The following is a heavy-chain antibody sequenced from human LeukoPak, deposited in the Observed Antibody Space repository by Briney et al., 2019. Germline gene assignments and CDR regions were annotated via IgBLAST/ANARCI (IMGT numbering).Heavy chain of an antibody. CDR2: IGTAGDT. V-gene: IGHV3-13*04. CDR3: ARSSGGYGMDV. J-gene: IGHJ6*02. CDR1: GFTFSSYD. D-gene: IGHD3-10*01. Sequence: GGSLRLSCAAYGFTFSSYDMHCVRQATGKGLEWVSAIGTAGDTYYPGSVKGRFTISRENAKNSLYLQMNSLRAGDTAVYYCARSSGGYGMDVWGQGTTVTVSS.